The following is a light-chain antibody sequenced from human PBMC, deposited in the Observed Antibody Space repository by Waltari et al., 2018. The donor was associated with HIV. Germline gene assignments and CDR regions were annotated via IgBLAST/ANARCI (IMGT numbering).Light chain of an antibody. J-gene: IGKJ1*01. CDR3: QHSRT. CDR2: AAS. CDR1: QHINNY. Sequence: DIQMTQPPPSASAFVGDRVTITCRTHQHINNYINFYQHKPGNAPKLLLYAASRLQRGVPSGFGGSGYETDFTRTISSLQPEDLTTYYCQHSRTFGQGTKTEIK. V-gene: IGKV1-39*01.